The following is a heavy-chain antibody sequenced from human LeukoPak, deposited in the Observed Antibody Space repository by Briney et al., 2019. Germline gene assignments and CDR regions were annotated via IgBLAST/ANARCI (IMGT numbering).Heavy chain of an antibody. J-gene: IGHJ4*02. CDR3: AKDYNNAFDY. CDR1: GFSFSGYG. D-gene: IGHD1-14*01. V-gene: IGHV3-30*02. CDR2: IRYDGSTK. Sequence: GGSLRLSCAASGFSFSGYGMHWVRQAPGKGLEWVTFIRYDGSTKSYADSVKGRFTIARDNSKNTLYLQMNSLRAEDTAVYFGAKDYNNAFDYWGQGALVTASS.